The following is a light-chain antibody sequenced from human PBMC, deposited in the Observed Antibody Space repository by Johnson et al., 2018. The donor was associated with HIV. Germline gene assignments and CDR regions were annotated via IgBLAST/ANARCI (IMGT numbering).Light chain of an antibody. CDR1: SSNNGNNY. J-gene: IGLJ1*01. Sequence: QSVLTQPPSVSAAPGQKVTISCSGSSSNNGNNYVSWYQQLPGTAPKLLIYENNKRPSGIPDRFSASKSGTSATLDITGLQTGDEADYYCGTWDSSLTGVFGTGTKVTVL. CDR3: GTWDSSLTGV. V-gene: IGLV1-51*02. CDR2: ENN.